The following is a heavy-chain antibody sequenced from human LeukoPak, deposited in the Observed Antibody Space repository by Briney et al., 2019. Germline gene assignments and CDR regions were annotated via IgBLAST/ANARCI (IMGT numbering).Heavy chain of an antibody. CDR2: IHPNSGGT. CDR1: GYTFTAYY. Sequence: ASVKVSCKASGYTFTAYYLHWVRQAPGQGLEWMGWIHPNSGGTNYAQNFQGRVSMTTDTSISTVYMELSRLRSDDTAVYYCARDYYGSGTYYKDYWRQGTLVTVSS. V-gene: IGHV1-2*02. CDR3: ARDYYGSGTYYKDY. D-gene: IGHD3-10*01. J-gene: IGHJ4*02.